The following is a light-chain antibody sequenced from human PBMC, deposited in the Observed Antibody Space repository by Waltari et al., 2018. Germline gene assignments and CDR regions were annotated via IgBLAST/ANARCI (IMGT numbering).Light chain of an antibody. CDR1: QSIGFS. CDR3: QQYNNWPPGT. J-gene: IGKJ1*01. CDR2: HAS. V-gene: IGKV3-15*01. Sequence: ETVMTQSPATLSVSPGERATLSCRASQSIGFSLAWYQQKPGQAPRLLIYHASTRATGIPARFSGSGSATAFTLTISSLQSEDFAVYYCQQYNNWPPGTFGQGTKVQI.